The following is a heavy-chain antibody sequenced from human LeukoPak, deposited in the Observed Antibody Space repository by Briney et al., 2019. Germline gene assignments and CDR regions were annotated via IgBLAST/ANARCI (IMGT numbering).Heavy chain of an antibody. J-gene: IGHJ4*02. CDR3: TTDGGGACGDDCYSSDY. V-gene: IGHV3-15*01. Sequence: GGSLRLSCAASGFTFSNAWMSWVRQAPGKGLEWVGRIKSKSDGGTTDYAAPVKGRFTISRDDSKNTLYMQMNSLKTEDTAVYYCTTDGGGACGDDCYSSDYWGQGTLVTVSS. CDR2: IKSKSDGGTT. CDR1: GFTFSNAW. D-gene: IGHD2-21*01.